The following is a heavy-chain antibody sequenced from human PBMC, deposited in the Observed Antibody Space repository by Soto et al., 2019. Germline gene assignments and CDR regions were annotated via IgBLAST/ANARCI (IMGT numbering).Heavy chain of an antibody. CDR2: IYHSGST. Sequence: QVQLQESGPGLVKPSGTLSLTCAVSGGSISSSNWWSWVRQPPGKGLEWIGEIYHSGSTNYNPSLKSRVTMSVDQSKNQVSLKLSSVTAADTAVYYCAGSYYYGSGADAFDIWGQGTMVTVSS. J-gene: IGHJ3*02. CDR1: GGSISSSNW. CDR3: AGSYYYGSGADAFDI. V-gene: IGHV4-4*02. D-gene: IGHD3-10*01.